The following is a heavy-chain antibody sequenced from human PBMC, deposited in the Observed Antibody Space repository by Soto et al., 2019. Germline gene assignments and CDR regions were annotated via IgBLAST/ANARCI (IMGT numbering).Heavy chain of an antibody. V-gene: IGHV1-69*13. CDR1: GGTFSSYA. D-gene: IGHD2-15*01. J-gene: IGHJ5*02. Sequence: SVKVSCKASGGTFSSYAISWVRQAPGQGLEWMGGIIPIFGTANYAQKFQGRVTITADESTSTAYMELSSLRSEDTAVYYCARDGGYCSGGSCYGWFDPWGQGTLITVSS. CDR2: IIPIFGTA. CDR3: ARDGGYCSGGSCYGWFDP.